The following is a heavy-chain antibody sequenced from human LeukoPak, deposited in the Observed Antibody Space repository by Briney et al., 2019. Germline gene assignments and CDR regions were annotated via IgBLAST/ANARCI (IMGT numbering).Heavy chain of an antibody. CDR2: ISYDGSNK. CDR3: ARDQCSTTSCKYFQH. J-gene: IGHJ1*01. V-gene: IGHV3-30*03. Sequence: PGGSLRLSCAASGFTFSSYGMHWVRQAPGKGLEWVAAISYDGSNKYYADSVKGRFTISRDNSKNTLYLQMNSLRAEDTAVYYCARDQCSTTSCKYFQHWGQGTLVTVSS. D-gene: IGHD2-2*01. CDR1: GFTFSSYG.